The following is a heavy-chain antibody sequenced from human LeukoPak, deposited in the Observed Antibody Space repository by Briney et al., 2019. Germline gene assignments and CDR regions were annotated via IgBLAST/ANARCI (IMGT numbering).Heavy chain of an antibody. CDR1: GFTFSSYG. CDR3: AKGVDTTMAASLDS. V-gene: IGHV3-33*06. CDR2: IWYDGSNK. D-gene: IGHD5-18*01. J-gene: IGHJ5*01. Sequence: GGSLRLSCAASGFTFSSYGMHWVRQAPGKGLEWVADIWYDGSNKYYADSVKGRFTISRDDSKNSLYLQMSSLSAEDTAIYYCAKGVDTTMAASLDSWGKGTLVPVSS.